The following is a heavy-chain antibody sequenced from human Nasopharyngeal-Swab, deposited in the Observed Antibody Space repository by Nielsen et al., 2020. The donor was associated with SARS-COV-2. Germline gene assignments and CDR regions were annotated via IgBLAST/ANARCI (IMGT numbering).Heavy chain of an antibody. V-gene: IGHV3-21*01. J-gene: IGHJ6*03. D-gene: IGHD1/OR15-1a*01. CDR3: ASYVAGTPTYYYYYMDV. Sequence: GESLKISCAASEFTFSSYSMNWVRQAPGKGLEWVSSISSSSSYIYYADSVKGRFTISRDNAKNSLYLQMNSLRAEDTAVYYCASYVAGTPTYYYYYMDVWGKGTTVTVSS. CDR1: EFTFSSYS. CDR2: ISSSSSYI.